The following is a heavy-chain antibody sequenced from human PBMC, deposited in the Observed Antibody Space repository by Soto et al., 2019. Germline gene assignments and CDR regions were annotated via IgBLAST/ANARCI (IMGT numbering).Heavy chain of an antibody. J-gene: IGHJ1*01. Sequence: SETLSLTCTVSGGSISSDDYYWSWIRQAPGRGLEWIGYIRSSGSIYYNPSLKSRATMSIDTAGNQFSLKVSSVTVAGTAVYYCARDLDGLHDDTSGPFPRPGWGQGTLVTVSS. D-gene: IGHD3-22*01. CDR2: IRSSGSI. V-gene: IGHV4-30-4*01. CDR1: GGSISSDDYY. CDR3: ARDLDGLHDDTSGPFPRPG.